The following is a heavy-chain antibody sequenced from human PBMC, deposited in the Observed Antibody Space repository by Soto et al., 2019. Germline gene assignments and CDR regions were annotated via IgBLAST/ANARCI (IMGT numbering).Heavy chain of an antibody. V-gene: IGHV2-5*02. CDR1: GFSLTTSGVG. D-gene: IGHD5-18*01. J-gene: IGHJ5*02. CDR3: ALKGGFGYPES. CDR2: VYWDDDK. Sequence: QITLKESGPMLVKPTQALTLTCTCSGFSLTTSGVGVGWIRQPPGKALEWLALVYWDDDKRYSPSLTNRLTLSRDTSKNQVVLTLTNVDPTDTGTYFCALKGGFGYPESWGQGIMVTVSS.